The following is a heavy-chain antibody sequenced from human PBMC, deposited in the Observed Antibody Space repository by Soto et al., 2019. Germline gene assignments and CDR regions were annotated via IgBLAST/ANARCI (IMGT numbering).Heavy chain of an antibody. CDR2: IWHDGSNK. CDR3: ATEGDTGMVTRPDY. D-gene: IGHD5-18*01. J-gene: IGHJ4*02. V-gene: IGHV3-33*01. Sequence: QVQLVESGGGVVQPGRSLRLSCAASGFSFSSYGMHWVRQAPGKGLEWVAVIWHDGSNKYYADSVKGRFTISRDNSKKTLYLQMNSLRAEDTAVYYCATEGDTGMVTRPDYWGQGTLVTVSS. CDR1: GFSFSSYG.